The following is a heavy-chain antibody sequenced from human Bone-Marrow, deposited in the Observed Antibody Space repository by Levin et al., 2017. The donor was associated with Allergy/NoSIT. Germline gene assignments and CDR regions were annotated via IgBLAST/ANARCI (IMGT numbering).Heavy chain of an antibody. D-gene: IGHD6-13*01. CDR3: AKDTPWSGYGDY. CDR2: ISYDGSNK. Sequence: PGGSLRLSCAASGFTFSSYGMHWVRQAPGKGLEWVAVISYDGSNKYYADSVKGRFTISRDNSKNTLYLQMNSLRAEDTAVYYCAKDTPWSGYGDYWGQGTLVTVSS. CDR1: GFTFSSYG. J-gene: IGHJ4*02. V-gene: IGHV3-30*18.